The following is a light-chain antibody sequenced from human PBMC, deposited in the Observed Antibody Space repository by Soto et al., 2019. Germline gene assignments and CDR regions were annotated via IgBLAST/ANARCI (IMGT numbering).Light chain of an antibody. J-gene: IGLJ1*01. CDR3: GTWDSRLDAYV. Sequence: QSVLTQPPSVSAAPGQTVTLSCSGNSPNIGNNYVSWYEQFPGRAPKPLIYDNEKRPSGIYVRFSGSKSGTSATLGIAGLQTGEEADYYCGTWDSRLDAYVFGTGTKLTVL. V-gene: IGLV1-51*01. CDR2: DNE. CDR1: SPNIGNNY.